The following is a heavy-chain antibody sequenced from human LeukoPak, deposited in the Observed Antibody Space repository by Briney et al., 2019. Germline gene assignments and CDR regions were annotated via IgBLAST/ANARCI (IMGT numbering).Heavy chain of an antibody. V-gene: IGHV3-43*02. CDR2: ISGDGGSR. D-gene: IGHD6-13*01. CDR1: GFTFDDFS. J-gene: IGHJ6*02. CDR3: ARGYFSSSGRGMDV. Sequence: GGSLRLSCAASGFTFDDFSMHWVRQAPGKGLEWVSVISGDGGSRYYADSVKGRFTISRDNAKNSLYLQMDSLRAEDTAVYYCARGYFSSSGRGMDVWGQGTTVTVSS.